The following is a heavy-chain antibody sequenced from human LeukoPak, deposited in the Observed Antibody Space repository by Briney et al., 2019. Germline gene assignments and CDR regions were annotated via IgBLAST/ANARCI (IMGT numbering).Heavy chain of an antibody. CDR1: GFTFSSYS. Sequence: HPGGSLRLSCAASGFTFSSYSMNWVRQAPGKGLEWVSYISSSSSTIYYADSVKGRFTISRDNAKNSLYLQMNSLRAEDTAVYYCARLYAEISYYDSSGYPDYWGQGTLVTVSS. J-gene: IGHJ4*02. V-gene: IGHV3-48*04. D-gene: IGHD3-22*01. CDR2: ISSSSSTI. CDR3: ARLYAEISYYDSSGYPDY.